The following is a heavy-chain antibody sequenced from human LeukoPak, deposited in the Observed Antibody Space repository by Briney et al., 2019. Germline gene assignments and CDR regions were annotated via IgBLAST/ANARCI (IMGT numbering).Heavy chain of an antibody. V-gene: IGHV1-2*02. D-gene: IGHD3-10*01. Sequence: ASVKVSCKASGYTFTGYYMHWVRQAPGQGLEWMGWINPNSGDTEYAQKLQGRVTMTRDTSISTAYMELSRLRSDDTAVYYCARDRFGGNYYYYYMDVWGKGTTVTISS. CDR3: ARDRFGGNYYYYYMDV. CDR1: GYTFTGYY. J-gene: IGHJ6*03. CDR2: INPNSGDT.